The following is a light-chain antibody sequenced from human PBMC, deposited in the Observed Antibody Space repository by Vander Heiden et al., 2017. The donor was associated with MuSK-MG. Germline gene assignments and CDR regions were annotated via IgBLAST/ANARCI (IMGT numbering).Light chain of an antibody. J-gene: IGKJ1*01. CDR3: QQYNNWPPWT. CDR2: GAS. CDR1: QSVSSN. Sequence: EIVMTQSPATLSVSPGERATLSCRASQSVSSNLAWYQQKPGQAPRLLMYGASTRATDIPARFSGSGSGTEFTLTISSLQSEDFAVYYCQQYNNWPPWTFGQWTKVEIK. V-gene: IGKV3-15*01.